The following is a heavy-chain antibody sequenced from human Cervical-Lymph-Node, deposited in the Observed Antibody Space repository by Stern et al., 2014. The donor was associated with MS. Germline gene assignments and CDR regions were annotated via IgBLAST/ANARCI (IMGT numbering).Heavy chain of an antibody. CDR1: GGTFSNYA. CDR3: ASPLTATSAPFGYYGMDV. D-gene: IGHD4-17*01. CDR2: IVPLFGKP. J-gene: IGHJ6*02. Sequence: VQLLESGAEVKKPGSSVKVSCKASGGTFSNYATSWVRQAPGQGLEWMGGIVPLFGKPNYAQKFQGRVTITADESTSTAYMDLSSLRSEDTAVYYCASPLTATSAPFGYYGMDVWGQGTTVTVS. V-gene: IGHV1-69*01.